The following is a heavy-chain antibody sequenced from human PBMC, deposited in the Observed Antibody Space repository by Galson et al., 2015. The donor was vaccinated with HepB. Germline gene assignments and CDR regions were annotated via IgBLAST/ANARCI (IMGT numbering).Heavy chain of an antibody. CDR3: ARDGGGDCPTLYYYYCGMDV. V-gene: IGHV1-69*13. CDR1: GGTFSSYA. D-gene: IGHD2-21*02. CDR2: IIPIFGTA. Sequence: SVKVSCKASGGTFSSYAISWVRQAPGQGLEWMGGIIPIFGTANYAQKFQGRVTITADESTSTAYMELSSLRSEDTAVYYCARDGGGDCPTLYYYYCGMDVWGQGTTVTVSS. J-gene: IGHJ6*02.